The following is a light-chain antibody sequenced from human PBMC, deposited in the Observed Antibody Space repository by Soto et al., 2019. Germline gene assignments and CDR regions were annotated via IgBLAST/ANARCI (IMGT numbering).Light chain of an antibody. J-gene: IGLJ2*01. V-gene: IGLV2-14*03. CDR1: NNDVGGFNY. CDR2: EVR. CDR3: SSYTSSSTVV. Sequence: QSVLTQPASVSGSPGQSITISCTGTNNDVGGFNYVSWYQQHPGKAPKLMIYEVRNRPSGVSTRFSGSKSGNTASLTISGLQAEDEADYYCSSYTSSSTVVFGGGTKLPVL.